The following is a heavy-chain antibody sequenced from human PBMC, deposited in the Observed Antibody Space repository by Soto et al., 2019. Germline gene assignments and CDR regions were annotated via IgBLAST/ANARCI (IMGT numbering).Heavy chain of an antibody. Sequence: SETLSLTCTVSGGSISSSSYYWGWIRQPPGKGLEWIGSIYYSGSTYYNPSLKSRVTISVDTSKNQFSLKLSSVTAADTAVYYCASMVPARFGGNYYFDYWGQGVLVPVS. J-gene: IGHJ4*02. CDR3: ASMVPARFGGNYYFDY. CDR1: GGSISSSSYY. D-gene: IGHD2-21*02. CDR2: IYYSGST. V-gene: IGHV4-39*01.